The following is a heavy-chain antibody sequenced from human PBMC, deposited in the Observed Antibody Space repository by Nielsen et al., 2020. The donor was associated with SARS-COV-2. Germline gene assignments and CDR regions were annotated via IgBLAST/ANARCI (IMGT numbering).Heavy chain of an antibody. Sequence: EGSLRLSCAASGFIFSDYYMGWIRQAPRKGLEWVSYISSSATTIYYADSVRGRFTISRDNAKNTLYLQMNSLRADDTAVYYCAIGGAFGEIGSWGQGTLVTVSS. J-gene: IGHJ5*02. V-gene: IGHV3-11*01. D-gene: IGHD3-10*01. CDR3: AIGGAFGEIGS. CDR2: ISSSATTI. CDR1: GFIFSDYY.